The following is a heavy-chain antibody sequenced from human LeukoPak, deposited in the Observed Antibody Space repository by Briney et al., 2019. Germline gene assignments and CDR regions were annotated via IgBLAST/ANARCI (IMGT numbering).Heavy chain of an antibody. D-gene: IGHD3-22*01. CDR2: IYYSGST. CDR1: GGSLTNYY. CDR3: ARAMRDYYDSSGYYYSAFDI. Sequence: SETLSLTCIVSGGSLTNYYWTWIRQPPGKGLEWIGYIYYSGSTNYNPSLKSRVTISVDTSKNQFSLKLSSVTAADTAVYYCARAMRDYYDSSGYYYSAFDIWGQGTMVTVSS. V-gene: IGHV4-59*01. J-gene: IGHJ3*02.